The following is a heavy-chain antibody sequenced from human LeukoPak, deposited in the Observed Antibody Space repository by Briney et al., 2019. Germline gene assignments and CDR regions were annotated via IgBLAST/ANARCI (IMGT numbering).Heavy chain of an antibody. Sequence: GGSLRLSCAASGISVSNNYMAWVRQAPGKGLVWVSRLSSDGGSTNYADSVKGRFTTSRDNSKNTLYLQMNTLRTEDTAIYYCARSAAAGPFDYWGQGTLLTVSS. CDR3: ARSAAAGPFDY. D-gene: IGHD6-13*01. V-gene: IGHV3-74*01. CDR2: LSSDGGST. J-gene: IGHJ4*02. CDR1: GISVSNNY.